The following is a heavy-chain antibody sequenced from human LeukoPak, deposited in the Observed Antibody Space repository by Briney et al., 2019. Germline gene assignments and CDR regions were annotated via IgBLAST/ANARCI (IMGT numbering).Heavy chain of an antibody. Sequence: GGSLRLSCAASGFTFETYAIHWVRQAPGKGPEWVAAMSYDGVNQHYADSVKGRFTISRDNSKNTLYLQMNSLRAEDTAVYYCAGTTVTTGSGWFDPWGQGTLVTVSS. D-gene: IGHD4-17*01. CDR1: GFTFETYA. J-gene: IGHJ5*02. CDR3: AGTTVTTGSGWFDP. V-gene: IGHV3-30-3*01. CDR2: MSYDGVNQ.